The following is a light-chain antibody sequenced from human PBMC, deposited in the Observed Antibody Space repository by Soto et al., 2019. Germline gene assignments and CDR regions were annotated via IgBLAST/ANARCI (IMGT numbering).Light chain of an antibody. J-gene: IGKJ2*01. CDR2: AAS. CDR3: QQSYSTLPYT. Sequence: DIQMTQSPSSLSASVGDRVTITCRASQSISSYLNWYQQKPGKAPKLLIYAASSLQSGVPSRFSVSGSGTDFTLTISSLQPEYFATYYCQQSYSTLPYTFGQGTKLEIK. V-gene: IGKV1-39*01. CDR1: QSISSY.